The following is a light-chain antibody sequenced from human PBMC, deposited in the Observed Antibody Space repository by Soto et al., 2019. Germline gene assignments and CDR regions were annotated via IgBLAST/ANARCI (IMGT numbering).Light chain of an antibody. CDR3: CSYAGSYTWV. CDR1: SSDVGAYIY. CDR2: DVT. J-gene: IGLJ3*02. Sequence: QSALTQPRSVSGSPGQSVTISCTGTSSDVGAYIYVSWYQQHPGKAPKLMIYDVTKRPSGVPDRFSGSKSGNTASLTISGLQAEDEADYYCCSYAGSYTWVFGGGTQLTVL. V-gene: IGLV2-11*01.